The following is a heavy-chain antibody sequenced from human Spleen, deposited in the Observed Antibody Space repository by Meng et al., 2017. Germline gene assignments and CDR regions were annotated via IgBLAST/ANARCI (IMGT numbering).Heavy chain of an antibody. J-gene: IGHJ4*02. CDR1: GYSISSGYF. V-gene: IGHV4-38-2*02. Sequence: GSLRLSCAVSGYSISSGYFWGWIRQPPGKGLEWIGSFYHSGSTYYNPSLKSRVTISVETSKNQFSLNLSSVTAADTAVYYCARDSEVAAAYYFDYWGQGTLVTVSS. D-gene: IGHD2-2*01. CDR2: FYHSGST. CDR3: ARDSEVAAAYYFDY.